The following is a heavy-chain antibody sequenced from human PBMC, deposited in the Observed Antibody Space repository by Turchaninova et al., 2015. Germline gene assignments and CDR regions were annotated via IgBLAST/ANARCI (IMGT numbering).Heavy chain of an antibody. J-gene: IGHJ4*02. Sequence: EVQVVESGGGLVKPGGSLRLACAASGFPFSRAWLSWFRQAPGTGGGWVVRIKSKPYAWTIDYASPVKGRFTISRDDSKNTLYLQMNSLKTEDTAVYYCTTIGSSSVFWGQGTLVTVSA. CDR1: GFPFSRAW. D-gene: IGHD6-6*01. V-gene: IGHV3-15*01. CDR3: TTIGSSSVF. CDR2: IKSKPYAWTI.